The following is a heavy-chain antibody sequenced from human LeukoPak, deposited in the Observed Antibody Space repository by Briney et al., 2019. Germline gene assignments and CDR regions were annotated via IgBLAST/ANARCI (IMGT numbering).Heavy chain of an antibody. V-gene: IGHV3-21*01. J-gene: IGHJ2*01. Sequence: GSLRPSCAASGFTFSSYSMNWVRQAPGKGLEWVSSISSSSSYIYYADSVKGRFTISRDNAKNSLYLQMNSLRAEDTAVYYCARRIAAAGTSWYFDLWGRGTLVTVSS. CDR2: ISSSSSYI. CDR3: ARRIAAAGTSWYFDL. CDR1: GFTFSSYS. D-gene: IGHD6-13*01.